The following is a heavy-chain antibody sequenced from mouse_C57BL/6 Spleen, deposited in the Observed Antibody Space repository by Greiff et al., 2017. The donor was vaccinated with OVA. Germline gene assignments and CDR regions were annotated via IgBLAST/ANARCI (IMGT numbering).Heavy chain of an antibody. CDR2: INPYNGDP. V-gene: IGHV1-37*01. CDR1: GYSFTGYF. D-gene: IGHD1-1*01. J-gene: IGHJ4*01. Sequence: EVQLQQSGPELVKPGASVKISCKASGYSFTGYFMNWVKQSHGKSLEWIGRINPYNGDPFYNQKFQGKATLTVAKSYSTAHMELRRLTSEDFAVYDCAVPATVVATDYAMDYWGQGTSVTVSS. CDR3: AVPATVVATDYAMDY.